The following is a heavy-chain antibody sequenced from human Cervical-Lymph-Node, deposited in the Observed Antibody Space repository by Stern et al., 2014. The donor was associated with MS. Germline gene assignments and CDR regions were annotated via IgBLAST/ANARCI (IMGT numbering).Heavy chain of an antibody. Sequence: QMQLVQSGAEVKKPGSSVKVSCKASGGTFNRHAFSWVRQAPGHGLEWMGGIIAISGKTSYAQKFQGRINLIAGESTDTAYKQMSSLRAEDAAVYYCASSYSGWDNPYHFYGMDLWGQGTAVTVSS. J-gene: IGHJ6*02. D-gene: IGHD6-19*01. CDR3: ASSYSGWDNPYHFYGMDL. V-gene: IGHV1-69*01. CDR2: IIAISGKT. CDR1: GGTFNRHA.